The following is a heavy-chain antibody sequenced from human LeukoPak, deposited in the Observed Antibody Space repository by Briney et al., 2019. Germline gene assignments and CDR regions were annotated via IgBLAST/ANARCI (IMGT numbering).Heavy chain of an antibody. CDR1: GFTFSTHW. V-gene: IGHV4-34*01. CDR2: INHSGST. Sequence: GSLRLSCAAPGFTFSTHWMSWFRQTPGKGLEWIGEINHSGSTNYNPSLKSRVTISVDTSKNQFSLKLSSVTAADTAVYYCARMSIAARRVGNYFDYWGQGTLVTVSS. J-gene: IGHJ4*02. CDR3: ARMSIAARRVGNYFDY. D-gene: IGHD6-6*01.